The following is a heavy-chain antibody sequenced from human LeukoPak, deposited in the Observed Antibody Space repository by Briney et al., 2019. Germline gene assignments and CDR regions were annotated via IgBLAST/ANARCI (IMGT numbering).Heavy chain of an antibody. D-gene: IGHD2/OR15-2a*01. CDR2: INHSGST. J-gene: IGHJ5*02. Sequence: SETLSLTCTVSGGSISSSGYYWGWIRQPPGKGLEWIGEINHSGSTNYNPSLKSRVTISVDTSKNQFSLKLSSVTAADTAVYYCARGPIGPWGQGTLVTVSS. V-gene: IGHV4-39*07. CDR1: GGSISSSGYY. CDR3: ARGPIGP.